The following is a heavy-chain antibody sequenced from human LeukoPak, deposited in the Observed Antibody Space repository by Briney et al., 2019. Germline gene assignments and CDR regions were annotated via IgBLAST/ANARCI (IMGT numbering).Heavy chain of an antibody. CDR2: IHHDGGI. D-gene: IGHD3-10*01. Sequence: SETLSLTCDVSGGSIDSTNWWNRVRQPPGKGLEWIGEIHHDGGINYNPSLKSRVTLSVDKSKNQFSLKLSSVTAADTAVYYCARGRGVRGVYDYWGQGTLVTVSS. CDR3: ARGRGVRGVYDY. J-gene: IGHJ4*02. CDR1: GGSIDSTNW. V-gene: IGHV4/OR15-8*01.